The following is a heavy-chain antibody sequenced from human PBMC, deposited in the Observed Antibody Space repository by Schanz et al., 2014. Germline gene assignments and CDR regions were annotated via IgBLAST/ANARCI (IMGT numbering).Heavy chain of an antibody. Sequence: QVQLVQSGAEVKKPGASVKVSCKASGYTFTGHYMHWVRQAPGQGLEWMGRINPNSGGTNYAQKFQGRVTMTWDTSSTTAYMELRRLRSDDTARYYCARDGHSSNWPSYFFYGLDVWGQGTTVTVSS. CDR3: ARDGHSSNWPSYFFYGLDV. V-gene: IGHV1-2*06. CDR1: GYTFTGHY. CDR2: INPNSGGT. J-gene: IGHJ6*02. D-gene: IGHD6-13*01.